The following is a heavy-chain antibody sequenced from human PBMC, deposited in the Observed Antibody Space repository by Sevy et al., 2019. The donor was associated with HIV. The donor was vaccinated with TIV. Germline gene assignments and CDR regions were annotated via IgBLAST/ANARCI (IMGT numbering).Heavy chain of an antibody. CDR2: ISGSGGST. D-gene: IGHD4-4*01. J-gene: IGHJ5*02. CDR1: GFTFSSYA. Sequence: GESLKISCAASGFTFSSYAMSRVRQAPGKGLEWVSAISGSGGSTYYADSVKGRFTISRDNSKNTLYLQMNSLRAEDTAVYYCATTSHSNYVNWFDPWGQGTLVTVSS. V-gene: IGHV3-23*01. CDR3: ATTSHSNYVNWFDP.